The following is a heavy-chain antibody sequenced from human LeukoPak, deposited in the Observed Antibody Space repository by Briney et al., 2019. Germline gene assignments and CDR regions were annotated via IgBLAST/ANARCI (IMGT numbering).Heavy chain of an antibody. CDR2: ISSSSSYI. CDR1: GFTFSTYA. J-gene: IGHJ6*02. Sequence: GGSLRLSCAASGFTFSTYAMSWVRQAPGKGLEWVSSISSSSSYIYYADSVKGRFTISRDNAKNSLYLQMNSLRAEDTAVYYCARDPCPYCSGGSCYCDYYYGMDVWGQGTTVTVSS. V-gene: IGHV3-21*01. D-gene: IGHD2-15*01. CDR3: ARDPCPYCSGGSCYCDYYYGMDV.